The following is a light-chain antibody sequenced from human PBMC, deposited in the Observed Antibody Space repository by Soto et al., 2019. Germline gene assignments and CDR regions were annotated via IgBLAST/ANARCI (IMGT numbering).Light chain of an antibody. V-gene: IGKV1-16*02. CDR1: QGISNS. CDR3: QQYHSPPLT. J-gene: IGKJ4*01. CDR2: SAS. Sequence: DIQMTQSASSLSASVGDRVTIICRATQGISNSLGWFQQKPGKAPKSLIFSASSLRSGVPSKFSGSGSGTEFTLTINGLQPEDFATHYCQQYHSPPLTIGGGTRVEIK.